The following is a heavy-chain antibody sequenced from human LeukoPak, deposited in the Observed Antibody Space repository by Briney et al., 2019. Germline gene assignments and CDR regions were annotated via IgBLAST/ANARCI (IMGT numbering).Heavy chain of an antibody. J-gene: IGHJ4*02. D-gene: IGHD2-2*01. CDR3: ARGWSSIVVVPADDPAGVNPFDY. Sequence: GASVKVSCKASGYTFTSYGISWVRQAPGQGLEWMGWISAYNGNTNYAQKLQGRVTMTTDTSTSTAYMELSSLRSEDTAVYYCARGWSSIVVVPADDPAGVNPFDYWGQGTLVTVSS. V-gene: IGHV1-18*01. CDR1: GYTFTSYG. CDR2: ISAYNGNT.